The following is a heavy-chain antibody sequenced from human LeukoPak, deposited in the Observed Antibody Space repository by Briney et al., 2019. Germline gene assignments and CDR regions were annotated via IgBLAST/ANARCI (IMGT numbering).Heavy chain of an antibody. D-gene: IGHD3-10*01. V-gene: IGHV3-30-3*01. Sequence: PGGSLRLSCAASGFTFSSYAMHWVRQAPGKGLEWVAVISYDGSNKYYVDSVKGRITIPRDNSKNTLYLQMNSLRAEDTAVYYCARDHYGSGTLDAFDIWGQGTMVTVSS. CDR1: GFTFSSYA. J-gene: IGHJ3*02. CDR2: ISYDGSNK. CDR3: ARDHYGSGTLDAFDI.